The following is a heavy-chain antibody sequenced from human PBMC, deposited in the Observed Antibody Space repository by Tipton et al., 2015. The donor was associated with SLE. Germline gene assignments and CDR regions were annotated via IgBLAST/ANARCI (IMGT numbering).Heavy chain of an antibody. V-gene: IGHV4-59*01. D-gene: IGHD5-18*01. CDR1: GGSISSYY. CDR2: ISYSDNT. Sequence: TLSLTCTVSGGSISSYYWSWIRQSPGKGLEWIGYISYSDNTNYNPSLKSRVTISVDTSKNQFSLELNSVTAADTAVYYCARGYTPDGFELWGPGTMVTVSS. J-gene: IGHJ3*01. CDR3: ARGYTPDGFEL.